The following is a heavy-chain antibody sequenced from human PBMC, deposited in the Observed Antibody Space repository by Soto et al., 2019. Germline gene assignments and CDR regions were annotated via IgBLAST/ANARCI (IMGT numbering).Heavy chain of an antibody. D-gene: IGHD2-15*01. J-gene: IGHJ6*02. CDR2: KNVGKRNT. CDR1: GYTFTSYA. V-gene: IGHV1-3*01. CDR3: ARSYCSGGSCYSFWGMDV. Sequence: ASVKVSCKASGYTFTSYAMHLGRQAPGQRLEWLGWKNVGKRNTKYSQKFQDRVTITRDPSASTAYMELSSLRSEVTAVYYCARSYCSGGSCYSFWGMDVWGQGTTVTVSS.